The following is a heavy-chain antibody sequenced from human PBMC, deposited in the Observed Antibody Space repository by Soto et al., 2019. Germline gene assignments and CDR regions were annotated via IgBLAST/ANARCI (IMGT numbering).Heavy chain of an antibody. V-gene: IGHV4-59*01. CDR1: GGSIGGSY. Sequence: SETLSLTCSVSGGSIGGSYWSWIRQSPGKGLEWLGYVYYTGSTNYSPSLRSRVSISVDTSKNEFSLRLSSVTAADTAVYFCARSVAVPGAHIDYWGQGTQVTVSS. D-gene: IGHD6-19*01. CDR3: ARSVAVPGAHIDY. J-gene: IGHJ4*02. CDR2: VYYTGST.